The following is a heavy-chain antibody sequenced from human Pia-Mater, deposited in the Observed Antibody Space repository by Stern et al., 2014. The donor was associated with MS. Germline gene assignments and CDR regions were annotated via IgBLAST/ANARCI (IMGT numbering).Heavy chain of an antibody. CDR2: MNPDSGDT. V-gene: IGHV1-8*01. CDR1: GYPFTSAD. Sequence: QVQLVQSGAEVKKPGAPVKVSCKTSGYPFTSADINWVRQATGQGREWMGWMNPDSGDTGYAQKFQGRLTITRDTSISTAYMELTTLRSDDTAVYYCTKAWDSWGQGTLVIVSS. J-gene: IGHJ4*02. CDR3: TKAWDS.